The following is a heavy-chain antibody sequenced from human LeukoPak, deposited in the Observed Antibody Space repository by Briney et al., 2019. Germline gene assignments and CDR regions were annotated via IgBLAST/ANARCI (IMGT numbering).Heavy chain of an antibody. CDR2: INPNSGGT. Sequence: GASVKVSCKASGYTFTGYYMHWVRQAPGQGLEWMGWINPNSGGTNYAQKFQGRVTMTRDTSISTAYMELSRLRSDDTAVYYCARAHIVVVPAAIRYYYYGMDVWGQGTTVTVSS. J-gene: IGHJ6*02. CDR1: GYTFTGYY. CDR3: ARAHIVVVPAAIRYYYYGMDV. V-gene: IGHV1-2*02. D-gene: IGHD2-2*01.